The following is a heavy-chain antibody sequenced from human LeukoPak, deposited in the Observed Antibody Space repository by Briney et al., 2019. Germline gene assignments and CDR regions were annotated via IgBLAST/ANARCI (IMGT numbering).Heavy chain of an antibody. CDR2: IWYDGSNK. V-gene: IGHV3-33*01. CDR3: ARLSGYDYYYYYGMDV. CDR1: GFTFSSYG. D-gene: IGHD5-12*01. J-gene: IGHJ6*02. Sequence: PGGPLRLSCAASGFTFSSYGMHWVRQAPGKGLEWVAVIWYDGSNKYYADSVKGRFTISRDNSKNTLYLQMNSLRAEDTAVYYCARLSGYDYYYYYGMDVWGQGTTVTVSS.